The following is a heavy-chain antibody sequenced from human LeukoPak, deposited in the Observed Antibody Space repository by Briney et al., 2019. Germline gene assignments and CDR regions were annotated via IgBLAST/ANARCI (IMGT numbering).Heavy chain of an antibody. CDR1: GFTFDDYA. D-gene: IGHD6-13*01. Sequence: GGSLRLSCAASGFTFDDYAMHWVRQAPGKGLEWVSGIAWNTGNTGYADSVKGRFTISRDNAENSLYLQMNSLRAEDTAMYYCARDSAGDDYWGQGTLVTVSS. CDR3: ARDSAGDDY. V-gene: IGHV3-9*01. J-gene: IGHJ4*02. CDR2: IAWNTGNT.